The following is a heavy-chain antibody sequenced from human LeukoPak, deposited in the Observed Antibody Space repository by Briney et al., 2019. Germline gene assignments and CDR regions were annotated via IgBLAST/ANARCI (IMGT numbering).Heavy chain of an antibody. Sequence: PSETLSLTCTVSGYSISSGYYWGWIRQPPGKGLEWIGSIYHSGSTYYNPSLKSRVTISVDTSKNQFSLKLSSVTAADTAVYYCARDDPYYYDNWGQGTLVTVSS. J-gene: IGHJ4*02. CDR3: ARDDPYYYDN. V-gene: IGHV4-38-2*02. CDR1: GYSISSGYY. CDR2: IYHSGST. D-gene: IGHD3-22*01.